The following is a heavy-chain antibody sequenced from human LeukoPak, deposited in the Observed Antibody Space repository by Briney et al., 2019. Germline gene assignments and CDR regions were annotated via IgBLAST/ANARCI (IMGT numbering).Heavy chain of an antibody. J-gene: IGHJ4*02. CDR1: GFTFSSYA. D-gene: IGHD3-22*01. Sequence: GGSLRLSCAASGFTFSSYAMSWVRQAPGKWREWVSAISGSGGSTYYADSVKGRFTISRDNSKNTLYLQVNSLRAEDPAIYYCAKTYDSSGYYFFDFDFWGQGTLVTVSS. CDR3: AKTYDSSGYYFFDFDF. V-gene: IGHV3-23*01. CDR2: ISGSGGST.